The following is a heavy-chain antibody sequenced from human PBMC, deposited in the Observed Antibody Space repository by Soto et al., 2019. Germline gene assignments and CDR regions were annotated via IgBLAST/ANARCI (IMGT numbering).Heavy chain of an antibody. Sequence: PSETLSLTCTVSGGSISSGGYYWSWIRQPPGKGLEWIGSIYYSGSTYYNPSLKSRVTISVGTSKNQFSLKLSSVTAADTAVYYCAFYGEGDSTYYYYGMDVWGQGTTVTVSS. CDR2: IYYSGST. D-gene: IGHD3-22*01. CDR3: AFYGEGDSTYYYYGMDV. J-gene: IGHJ6*02. V-gene: IGHV4-39*01. CDR1: GGSISSGGYY.